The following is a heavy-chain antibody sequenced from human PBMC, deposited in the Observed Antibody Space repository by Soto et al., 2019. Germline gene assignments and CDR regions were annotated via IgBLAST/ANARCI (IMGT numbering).Heavy chain of an antibody. CDR3: ARGSGSYYAPYYYMDV. D-gene: IGHD3-10*01. Sequence: ASVKVSCKASGYTFTGYYMHWVRQAPGQGLEWMGWINPNSGGTNYAQKFQGWVTMTRDTSISTAYMELSRLRSDDTAVYYCARGSGSYYAPYYYMDVWGKGTTVTVSS. CDR1: GYTFTGYY. V-gene: IGHV1-2*04. CDR2: INPNSGGT. J-gene: IGHJ6*03.